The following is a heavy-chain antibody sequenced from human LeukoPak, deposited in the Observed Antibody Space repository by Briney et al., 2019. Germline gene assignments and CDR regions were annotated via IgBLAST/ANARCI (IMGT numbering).Heavy chain of an antibody. V-gene: IGHV1-8*01. Sequence: GASVKVSCKASGYTSTSYDINWVRQATGQGLEWMGWMNPNSGNTGYAQTFQGRVTMTRNTSISTAYMEMNSLTSEDTAVYYCARSKVGATTLPIDSWGQGTLVIVSS. CDR1: GYTSTSYD. J-gene: IGHJ4*02. D-gene: IGHD1-26*01. CDR3: ARSKVGATTLPIDS. CDR2: MNPNSGNT.